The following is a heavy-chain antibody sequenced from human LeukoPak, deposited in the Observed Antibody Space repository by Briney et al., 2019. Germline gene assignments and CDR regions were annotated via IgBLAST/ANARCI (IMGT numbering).Heavy chain of an antibody. V-gene: IGHV4-39*07. CDR3: ARDGGDGSSGYYYVH. J-gene: IGHJ4*02. CDR2: IYYSGNT. Sequence: SETLSLTCTVSGGSISSSSYFWGWIRQPPGKGLEWIGSIYYSGNTYYNPSLKSRVTISVDTSKNQFSLKLSSVTAADTAVYYCARDGGDGSSGYYYVHWGQGTLVTVSS. CDR1: GGSISSSSYF. D-gene: IGHD3-22*01.